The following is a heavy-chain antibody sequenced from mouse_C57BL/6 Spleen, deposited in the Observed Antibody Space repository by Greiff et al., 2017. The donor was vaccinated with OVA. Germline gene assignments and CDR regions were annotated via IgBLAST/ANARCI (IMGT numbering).Heavy chain of an antibody. V-gene: IGHV1-53*01. Sequence: QVQLQQPGTELVQPGASVKLSCKASGYTFTSYWMHWVKQRPGQGLEWIGNINPSNGGTNYNEKFTIKATLTVDKSSSPAYMQLSSLTSEDSAVYYCARSITTEGDYWGQGTSVTVSS. CDR3: ARSITTEGDY. CDR2: INPSNGGT. J-gene: IGHJ4*01. CDR1: GYTFTSYW. D-gene: IGHD1-1*01.